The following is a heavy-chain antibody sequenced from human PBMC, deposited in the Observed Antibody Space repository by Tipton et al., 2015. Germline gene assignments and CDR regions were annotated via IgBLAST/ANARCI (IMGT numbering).Heavy chain of an antibody. CDR1: SDSISKYY. V-gene: IGHV4-59*01. CDR3: ARFRYYGSGTERGYFHGLDV. J-gene: IGHJ6*02. CDR2: IHYSGST. D-gene: IGHD3-10*01. Sequence: TLSLTCTVSSDSISKYYWSWIRQPPGKELEWIGYIHYSGSTNYNPSLKSRVTISVDTSKSQFFLKLNSVTAADTAVYYCARFRYYGSGTERGYFHGLDVWGQGTTVTVSS.